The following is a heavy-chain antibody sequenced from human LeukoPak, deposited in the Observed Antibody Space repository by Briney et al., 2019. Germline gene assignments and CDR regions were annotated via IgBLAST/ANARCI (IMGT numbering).Heavy chain of an antibody. CDR2: ISAYNGNT. CDR1: GYTFTSYG. D-gene: IGHD3-22*01. Sequence: ASVKVSCKASGYTFTSYGISWVRQAPGQGLEWMGWISAYNGNTNYAQKLQGRVTMTTDTSTSTAYMELRSLRSDDTAVYYCARERRNYYDSSGCYPDYWGQGTLVTVSS. CDR3: ARERRNYYDSSGCYPDY. J-gene: IGHJ4*02. V-gene: IGHV1-18*01.